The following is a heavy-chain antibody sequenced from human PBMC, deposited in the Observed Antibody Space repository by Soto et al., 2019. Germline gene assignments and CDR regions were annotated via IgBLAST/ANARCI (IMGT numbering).Heavy chain of an antibody. Sequence: SETLSLTCAVYGGSFSGYYWTWIRQPPGTGLEWIGEINHSGSTNYSPSLKSRVTISVDTSKNQFSLKLTSVTAADTAVYYCARDKITGLFDYWGKGTLVT. CDR2: INHSGST. D-gene: IGHD2-8*02. V-gene: IGHV4-34*01. J-gene: IGHJ4*02. CDR1: GGSFSGYY. CDR3: ARDKITGLFDY.